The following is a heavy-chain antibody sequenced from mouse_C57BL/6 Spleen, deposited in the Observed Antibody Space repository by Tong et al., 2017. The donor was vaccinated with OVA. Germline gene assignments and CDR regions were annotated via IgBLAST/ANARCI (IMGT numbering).Heavy chain of an antibody. CDR2: INPNNGGT. V-gene: IGHV1-22*01. CDR3: ARSTLDWYFDV. CDR1: GYTFTDYN. D-gene: IGHD4-1*02. Sequence: EVQLQESGPELVKPGASVKMSCKASGYTFTDYNMHWVKQSHGKNLEWIGYINPNNGGTSYNQKFKGKATLTVNKSSSTAYMELRSLTSEDSAVYYCARSTLDWYFDVWGTGTSVTVSS. J-gene: IGHJ1*03.